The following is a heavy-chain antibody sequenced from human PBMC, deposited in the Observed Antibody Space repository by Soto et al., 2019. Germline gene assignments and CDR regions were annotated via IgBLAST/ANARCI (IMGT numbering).Heavy chain of an antibody. CDR3: AILYYYGSGSYKVMREAFDI. CDR2: ISAYNGNT. J-gene: IGHJ3*02. V-gene: IGHV1-18*01. Sequence: ASVKVSCKASGYTFTSYGISWVRQAPGQGLEWMGWISAYNGNTNYAQKLQGRVTMTTDTSTSTAYMELRSLRSDDTAVYYCAILYYYGSGSYKVMREAFDIWGQGTMVTV. D-gene: IGHD3-10*01. CDR1: GYTFTSYG.